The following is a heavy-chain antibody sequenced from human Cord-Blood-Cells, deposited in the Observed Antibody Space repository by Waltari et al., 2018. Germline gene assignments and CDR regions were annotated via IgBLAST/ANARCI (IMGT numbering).Heavy chain of an antibody. CDR1: GFTFSSYG. D-gene: IGHD6-6*01. CDR3: ARPIAARPFAFDI. CDR2: IWYDGSNK. V-gene: IGHV3-33*01. J-gene: IGHJ3*02. Sequence: QVQLLESGGGVVQPGRSLRLSCAASGFTFSSYGLHWVRPGPGKVLEGGAVIWYDGSNKYYADSVKGRFTISRDNSKNTLYLQMNSLRAEDTAVYYCARPIAARPFAFDIWGQGTMVTVSS.